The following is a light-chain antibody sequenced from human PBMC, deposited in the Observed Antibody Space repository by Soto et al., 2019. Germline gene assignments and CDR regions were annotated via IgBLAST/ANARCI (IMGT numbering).Light chain of an antibody. V-gene: IGKV1-39*01. J-gene: IGKJ4*01. CDR3: QQTFITPPLT. CDR1: QSISTY. Sequence: DIQMTQSPSSLSASIGDRITITCRASQSISTYLNWYQQKPGKAPSLLIYGASTIQSGVPSRFSGSGSATDFTLTISSLQPEDFATYYCQQTFITPPLTFGGGTKVEIK. CDR2: GAS.